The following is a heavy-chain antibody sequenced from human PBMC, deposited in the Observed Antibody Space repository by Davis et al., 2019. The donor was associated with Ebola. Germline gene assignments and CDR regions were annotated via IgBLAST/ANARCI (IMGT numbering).Heavy chain of an antibody. J-gene: IGHJ4*02. CDR3: AREGSSGWKGYFDY. CDR2: ISGFNGNT. Sequence: ASVKVSCKASGYTFTSYGIHWMRQAPGQGLEWMGWISGFNGNTDYAQKFQGRVSMTTDTSTTTAYMELRSLRSDDTAVYYCAREGSSGWKGYFDYWGQGTLVTVSS. D-gene: IGHD6-19*01. CDR1: GYTFTSYG. V-gene: IGHV1-18*01.